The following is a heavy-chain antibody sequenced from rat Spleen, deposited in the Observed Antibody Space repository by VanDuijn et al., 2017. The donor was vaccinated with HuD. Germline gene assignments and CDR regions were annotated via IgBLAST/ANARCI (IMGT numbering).Heavy chain of an antibody. CDR2: IIYDGNGT. D-gene: IGHD1-5*01. J-gene: IGHJ4*01. Sequence: EVQLVESGGGLVQPGRSLKLSCAASGFTFSDYYMAWVRQAPKKGPEWVATIIYDGNGTYYRYSVRGRFTISRDNAESTLYLQMDTVRSEDTATYYCARGYWYNSYLMDAWGQGVSVTVSS. V-gene: IGHV5-17*01. CDR1: GFTFSDYY. CDR3: ARGYWYNSYLMDA.